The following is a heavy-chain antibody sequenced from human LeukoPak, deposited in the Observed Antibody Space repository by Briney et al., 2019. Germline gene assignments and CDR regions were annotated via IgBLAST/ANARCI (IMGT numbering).Heavy chain of an antibody. CDR2: FKTNYNQV. J-gene: IGHJ4*02. CDR3: AKVGIYCSSTSCYYDY. CDR1: GFTFSDYA. V-gene: IGHV3-23*05. D-gene: IGHD2-2*01. Sequence: GGSLRLSCVASGFTFSDYAMNWVRQAPRKGLEWVSTFKTNYNQVYYAESVRGRFTISTDNSKNTAYLQMNSLRVEDTALYYCAKVGIYCSSTSCYYDYWGQGTLVTVSS.